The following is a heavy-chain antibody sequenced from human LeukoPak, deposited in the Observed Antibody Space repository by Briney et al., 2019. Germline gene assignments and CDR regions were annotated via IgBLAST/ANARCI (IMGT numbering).Heavy chain of an antibody. J-gene: IGHJ4*02. Sequence: GGSLRLSCAASGFTFNNYAMSWVRQAPGKGLEWVSVISGSDTNTYYADSVKGRFTISRDDSKNTLYLQMNSLRAEDTAVYYCARAGHDYGDYRLLDYWGQGTLVTVSS. V-gene: IGHV3-23*01. CDR3: ARAGHDYGDYRLLDY. CDR2: ISGSDTNT. CDR1: GFTFNNYA. D-gene: IGHD4-17*01.